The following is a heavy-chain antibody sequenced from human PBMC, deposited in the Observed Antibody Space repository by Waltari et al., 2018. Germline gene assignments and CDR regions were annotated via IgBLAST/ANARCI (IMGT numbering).Heavy chain of an antibody. V-gene: IGHV4-39*07. D-gene: IGHD1-26*01. CDR2: IYYSGRT. CDR3: AREVGTDYYYYYMDV. Sequence: QLQLQESGPGLVKPSEPLSLTCPVTAGSISSSSYYWGWIRQPPGKGLEWIGSIYYSGRTYYNPSLKSRVTISVDTSKNQFSLKLSSVTAADTAVYYCAREVGTDYYYYYMDVWGKGTTVTISS. J-gene: IGHJ6*03. CDR1: AGSISSSSYY.